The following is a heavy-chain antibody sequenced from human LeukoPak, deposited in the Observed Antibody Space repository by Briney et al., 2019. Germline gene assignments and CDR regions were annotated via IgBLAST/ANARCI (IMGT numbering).Heavy chain of an antibody. J-gene: IGHJ3*02. CDR1: GLTVSSNY. Sequence: GGSLRLSCAASGLTVSSNYMNWVRQAPGKGLEWVSVIYSGGSTYYADSVKGRFTTSRDNSKNTVYLQMNSLRAEDTAVYYCARDLAHTQSFDIWGRGTMVTVSS. CDR3: ARDLAHTQSFDI. CDR2: IYSGGST. V-gene: IGHV3-53*01. D-gene: IGHD2-2*02.